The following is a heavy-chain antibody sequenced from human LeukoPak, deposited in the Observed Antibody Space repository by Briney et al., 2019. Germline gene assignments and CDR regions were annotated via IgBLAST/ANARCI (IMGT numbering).Heavy chain of an antibody. CDR2: IRYDGSNK. D-gene: IGHD3-10*01. CDR1: GFTFSSYG. CDR3: AKDGAAIWFGESYFDY. J-gene: IGHJ4*02. Sequence: GGSLRLSCAASGFTFSSYGMHWVRQAPGKGLEWVAFIRYDGSNKYYADSVKGRFTISRDNSKNTLYLQMNSLRAEDTAVYYCAKDGAAIWFGESYFDYWGQGTLVTVSS. V-gene: IGHV3-30*02.